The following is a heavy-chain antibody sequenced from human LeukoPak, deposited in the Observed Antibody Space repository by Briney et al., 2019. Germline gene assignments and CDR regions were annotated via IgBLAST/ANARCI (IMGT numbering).Heavy chain of an antibody. J-gene: IGHJ4*02. V-gene: IGHV1-2*02. Sequence: ASVKVSCKASGYTFTGYYMHWVRQATGQGLEWMGYMKPNSGNTGYAQKFQGRVTMTRDTSISTAYMELSRLRSDDTAVYYCARGEYSSSPGDYWGQGTLVTVSS. CDR3: ARGEYSSSPGDY. D-gene: IGHD6-6*01. CDR1: GYTFTGYY. CDR2: MKPNSGNT.